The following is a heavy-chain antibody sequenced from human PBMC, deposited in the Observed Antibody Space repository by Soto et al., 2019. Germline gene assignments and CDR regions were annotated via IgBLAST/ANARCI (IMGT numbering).Heavy chain of an antibody. Sequence: SETLSLTCTVSGGSISSYYWSWIRQPPGKGLEWIGYIYYSGSTNYNPSLKSRVTISVDTSKNQFSLKLSSVTAADTAVYYCARYSSASYRWFAPRAQGTLVIVSS. CDR1: GGSISSYY. V-gene: IGHV4-59*08. J-gene: IGHJ5*02. D-gene: IGHD6-25*01. CDR3: ARYSSASYRWFAP. CDR2: IYYSGST.